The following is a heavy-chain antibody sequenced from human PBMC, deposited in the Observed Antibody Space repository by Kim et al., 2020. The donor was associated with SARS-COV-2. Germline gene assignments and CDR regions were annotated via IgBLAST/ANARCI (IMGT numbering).Heavy chain of an antibody. J-gene: IGHJ4*02. CDR3: ARWTPEMGSSWYLSQYYFDY. CDR2: IYYSGST. CDR1: GGSISSSSYY. Sequence: SETLSLTCTVSGGSISSSSYYWGWIRQPPGKGLEWIGSIYYSGSTYYNPSLKSRVTISVDTSKNQFSLKLSSVTAADTAVYYCARWTPEMGSSWYLSQYYFDYWGQGTLVTVSS. D-gene: IGHD6-13*01. V-gene: IGHV4-39*01.